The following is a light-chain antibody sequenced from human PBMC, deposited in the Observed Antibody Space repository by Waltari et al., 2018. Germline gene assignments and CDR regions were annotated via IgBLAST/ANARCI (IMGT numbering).Light chain of an antibody. Sequence: LVLTQSPSASASLGASVKLTCTLSSGYSRNVIAWLQQQPGKGPGYSMKVNSDGSHRKGDDIPVRFAASKSGTECQLTISSLQSEDEADYFCQTGGHGTWVFGGVTKLTVL. CDR2: VNSDGSH. CDR3: QTGGHGTWV. J-gene: IGLJ3*02. CDR1: SGYSRNV. V-gene: IGLV4-69*01.